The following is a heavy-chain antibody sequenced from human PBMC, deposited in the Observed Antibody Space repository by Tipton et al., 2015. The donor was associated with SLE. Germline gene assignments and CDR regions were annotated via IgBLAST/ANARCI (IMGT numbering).Heavy chain of an antibody. CDR1: GFTFSSYW. D-gene: IGHD2/OR15-2a*01. Sequence: SLRLSCAASGFTFSSYWMHWVRQAPGKGLVWVSRISSDGSSTSYADSVKGRFTTSRDNAKNTLYLQMNTLRVEDTAVYYCARGGYYPGGLDPWGQGTLVTVSS. CDR2: ISSDGSST. J-gene: IGHJ5*02. CDR3: ARGGYYPGGLDP. V-gene: IGHV3-74*01.